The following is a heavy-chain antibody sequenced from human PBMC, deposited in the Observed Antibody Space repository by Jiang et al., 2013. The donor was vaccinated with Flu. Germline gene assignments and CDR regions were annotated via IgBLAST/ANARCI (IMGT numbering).Heavy chain of an antibody. D-gene: IGHD6-6*01. V-gene: IGHV4-31*03. CDR3: ARDRPTTSSFDY. CDR2: IYAGGST. CDR1: GGSISSADNY. J-gene: IGHJ4*02. Sequence: TLSLTCTVSGGSISSADNYWSWIRQSPGKGLEWIGFIYAGGSTFYSPSLRSRVHISEDTSKNQFSLRLNSMTAADTAVYYCARDRPTTSSFDYWGQGILVTVSS.